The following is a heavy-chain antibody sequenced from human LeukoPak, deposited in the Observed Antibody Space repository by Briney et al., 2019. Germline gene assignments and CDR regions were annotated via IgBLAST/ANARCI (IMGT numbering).Heavy chain of an antibody. Sequence: ASVKVSCKASGYTFTSYAMNWVRQAPGQGLEWMGWINTNTGNPTYAQGFTERFAFSLATSVSTAYLQISSLKAEDTAVYSCARDRSRTTVRVWFDPWGQGTLVTVSS. CDR2: INTNTGNP. CDR3: ARDRSRTTVRVWFDP. CDR1: GYTFTSYA. D-gene: IGHD4-17*01. J-gene: IGHJ5*02. V-gene: IGHV7-4-1*02.